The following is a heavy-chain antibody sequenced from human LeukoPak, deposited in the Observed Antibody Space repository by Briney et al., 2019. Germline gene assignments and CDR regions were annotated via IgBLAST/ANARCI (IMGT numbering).Heavy chain of an antibody. J-gene: IGHJ4*02. CDR2: MNPNSGNA. Sequence: GASVKVSCKTSGYSFTGYYIHWVRQATGQGLEWMGWMNPNSGNAGYTQKFQGRVTMTRNTSISTAYMELSSLRSEDTAVYYCARGKYYYDSSGYYHYWGQGTLVTVSS. D-gene: IGHD3-22*01. V-gene: IGHV1-8*02. CDR1: GYSFTGYY. CDR3: ARGKYYYDSSGYYHY.